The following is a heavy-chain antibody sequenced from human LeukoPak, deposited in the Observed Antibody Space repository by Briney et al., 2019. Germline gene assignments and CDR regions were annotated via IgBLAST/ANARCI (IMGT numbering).Heavy chain of an antibody. D-gene: IGHD3-10*01. CDR3: ARDYGVRGKALDY. V-gene: IGHV4-61*02. Sequence: SETLSLTCTVSGGSISSGSYYWSWIRQPAGKGLEWIGRIYTSGSTNYNPSLKSRVTMSVDTSKNQFSLKLSSVTAADTAVYYCARDYGVRGKALDYWGQGTLVTVSS. CDR2: IYTSGST. CDR1: GGSISSGSYY. J-gene: IGHJ4*02.